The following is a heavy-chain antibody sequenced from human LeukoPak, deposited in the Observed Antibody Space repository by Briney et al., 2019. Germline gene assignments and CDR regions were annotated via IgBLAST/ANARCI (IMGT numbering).Heavy chain of an antibody. V-gene: IGHV3-48*01. CDR1: GFTFSSYS. Sequence: PGGSLRLSCAASGFTFSSYSMNWVRQAPGKGLEWVSYISSSSSTIYYADSVKGRFTISRDNSKNTLYLQMNSLRAEDTAVYYCAKDRGGLPDYWGQGTLVTVSS. CDR3: AKDRGGLPDY. CDR2: ISSSSSTI. D-gene: IGHD3-10*01. J-gene: IGHJ4*02.